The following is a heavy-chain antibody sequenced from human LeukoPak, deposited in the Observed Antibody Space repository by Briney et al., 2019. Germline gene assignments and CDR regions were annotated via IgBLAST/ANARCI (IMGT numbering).Heavy chain of an antibody. J-gene: IGHJ6*03. CDR1: GGSISSYY. V-gene: IGHV4-59*01. Sequence: SETLPLTCTVSGGSISSYYWSWLRQPPGKGLEWIGYIYYSGSTNYNPSLKSRVTISVDTSTNQFSLKLSSVTAADTAVYYCARAGPQRKDYYYYMDVWGKGTTVTVSS. D-gene: IGHD3-10*01. CDR3: ARAGPQRKDYYYYMDV. CDR2: IYYSGST.